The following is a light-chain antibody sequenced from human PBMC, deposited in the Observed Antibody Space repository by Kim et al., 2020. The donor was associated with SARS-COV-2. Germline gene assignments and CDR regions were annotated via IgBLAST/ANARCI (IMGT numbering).Light chain of an antibody. J-gene: IGLJ3*02. V-gene: IGLV3-19*01. CDR2: GKY. CDR1: SLRNYY. Sequence: SSELTQDPAVSVALGQTVRPTCQGDSLRNYYATWYQQRPGQAPVLVLFGKYNRPSGIPDRFSGSGSGNTASLTITGAQAEDEADYYCNSRDSSGDHVVFGGGTQLTVL. CDR3: NSRDSSGDHVV.